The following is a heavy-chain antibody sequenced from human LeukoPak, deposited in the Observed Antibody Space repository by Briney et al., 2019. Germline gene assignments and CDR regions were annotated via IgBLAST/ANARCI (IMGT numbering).Heavy chain of an antibody. J-gene: IGHJ5*02. Sequence: ASVKVSCKASGGTFSSYAISWVRQAPGQGLEWMGGIIPIFGTANYAQKFQGRVTITTDESTSTAYMELRSLRSDDTAVYYCARESYRGAFDPWGQGTLVTVSS. CDR2: IIPIFGTA. CDR3: ARESYRGAFDP. V-gene: IGHV1-69*05. D-gene: IGHD1-14*01. CDR1: GGTFSSYA.